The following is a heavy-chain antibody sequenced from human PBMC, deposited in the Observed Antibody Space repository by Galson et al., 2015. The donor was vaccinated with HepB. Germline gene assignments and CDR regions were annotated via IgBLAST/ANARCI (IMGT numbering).Heavy chain of an antibody. D-gene: IGHD3-22*01. Sequence: QSGAEVKKPGESLKISCKGSGYSFTSYWIGWVRQMPGKGLEWMGIIYPGDSDTRYSPSFQGQVTISADKSISTAYLQWSSLKASDTAMYYCARRGDSSGYYPDYFDYWGQGTLVTASS. J-gene: IGHJ4*02. CDR3: ARRGDSSGYYPDYFDY. CDR2: IYPGDSDT. CDR1: GYSFTSYW. V-gene: IGHV5-51*01.